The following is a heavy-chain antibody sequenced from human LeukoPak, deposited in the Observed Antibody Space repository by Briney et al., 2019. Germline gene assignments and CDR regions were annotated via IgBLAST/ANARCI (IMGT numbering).Heavy chain of an antibody. D-gene: IGHD3-3*01. CDR1: GFTFSDYY. V-gene: IGHV3-11*04. CDR3: ARGWHYDFWSGCYLFDY. Sequence: GGSLRLSFAASGFTFSDYYMSWIRQAPGKGLEWVSYISSSGSTIYYADSVKGRFTISRDNAKNLLYLQMNSLRAEDTAVYYCARGWHYDFWSGCYLFDYWGQGTLVTVSS. CDR2: ISSSGSTI. J-gene: IGHJ4*02.